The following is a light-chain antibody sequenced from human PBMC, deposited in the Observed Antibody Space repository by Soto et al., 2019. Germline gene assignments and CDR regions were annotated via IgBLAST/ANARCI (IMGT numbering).Light chain of an antibody. J-gene: IGKJ3*01. Sequence: DIQMPQSPSTLSASVGDSVNFTCRASETTSNWLAWYQQKPGKAPKLLIYGASTLQSGVPSRFGGSGSGTDFTLTVSSLQPEDVATYYCQQLFMYPPTFGPGTKVDIK. CDR2: GAS. CDR1: ETTSNW. CDR3: QQLFMYPPT. V-gene: IGKV1-5*01.